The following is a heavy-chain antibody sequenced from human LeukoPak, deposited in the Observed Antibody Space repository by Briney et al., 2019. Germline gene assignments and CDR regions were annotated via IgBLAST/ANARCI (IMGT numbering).Heavy chain of an antibody. Sequence: SETLSLTCTVSGGSISSGTYYWRWIRQPAGKGLEWIGRIYTSGSTNYNPSLRSRVTMSVDTSKNQFSLTLSSVTAADTAVYYCARNRGDGYPTHYFDYWGQGTLVTVSS. CDR3: ARNRGDGYPTHYFDY. J-gene: IGHJ4*02. CDR2: IYTSGST. CDR1: GGSISSGTYY. V-gene: IGHV4-61*02. D-gene: IGHD5-24*01.